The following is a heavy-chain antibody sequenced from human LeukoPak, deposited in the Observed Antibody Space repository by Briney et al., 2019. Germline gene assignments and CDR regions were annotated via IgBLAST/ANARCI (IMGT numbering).Heavy chain of an antibody. J-gene: IGHJ6*02. CDR1: GYTFTSYD. V-gene: IGHV1-8*01. Sequence: GASVKVSCKASGYTFTSYDINWVRQATGQGLEWMGWMNPNSGNTGYAQKFQGRVTMTRNTPISTAYMELSSLRSEDTAVYYCARGSSWYLSPLDYYYGMDVWGQGTTVTVSS. D-gene: IGHD6-13*01. CDR2: MNPNSGNT. CDR3: ARGSSWYLSPLDYYYGMDV.